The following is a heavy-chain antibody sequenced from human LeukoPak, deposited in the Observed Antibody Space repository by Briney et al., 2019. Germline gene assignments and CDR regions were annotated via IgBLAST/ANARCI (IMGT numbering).Heavy chain of an antibody. Sequence: SETLSLTCTVSGGSISSGGYFWSWIRQPAGKGLEWIGRIYTSGSTNYNPSLKSRVTISVDTSKNQFSLKLSSVTAADTAVYHCARGYVERDDLAFDIWGQGTMVTVSS. CDR3: ARGYVERDDLAFDI. D-gene: IGHD5-24*01. CDR2: IYTSGST. V-gene: IGHV4-61*02. CDR1: GGSISSGGYF. J-gene: IGHJ3*02.